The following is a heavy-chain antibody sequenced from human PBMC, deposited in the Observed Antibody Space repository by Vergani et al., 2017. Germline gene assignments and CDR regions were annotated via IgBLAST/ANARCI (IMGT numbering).Heavy chain of an antibody. J-gene: IGHJ4*02. V-gene: IGHV4-38-2*01. Sequence: QVQLQESGPGLVKPSETLSPPCAVSGYSISTNYYWGWSRQPPGKRLEWIGSISHSGSSYYNPSLKSRVSISVDTSKNQFSLKITSVTAADTAVYYCARIGVAGRGDAFDIWGQGTLVTVSS. CDR1: GYSISTNYY. CDR3: ARIGVAGRGDAFDI. D-gene: IGHD6-19*01. CDR2: ISHSGSS.